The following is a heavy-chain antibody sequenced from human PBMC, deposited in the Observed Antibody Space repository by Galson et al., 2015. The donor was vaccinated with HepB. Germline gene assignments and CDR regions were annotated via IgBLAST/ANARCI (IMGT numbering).Heavy chain of an antibody. D-gene: IGHD5-18*01. V-gene: IGHV4-31*03. CDR3: ARVFGYSSSTIDY. J-gene: IGHJ4*02. Sequence: TLSLTCTVSGGSISSGGYYWSWIRQHPGKGLEWIGYIYYSGSTYYNPSLKSRVTISVDTSKNQFSLKLSSVTAADTAVYYCARVFGYSSSTIDYWGQGTLVTVSS. CDR1: GGSISSGGYY. CDR2: IYYSGST.